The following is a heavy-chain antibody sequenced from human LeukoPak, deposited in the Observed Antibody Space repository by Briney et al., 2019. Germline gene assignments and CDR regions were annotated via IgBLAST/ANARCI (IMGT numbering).Heavy chain of an antibody. V-gene: IGHV4-59*01. CDR1: GGSISSYY. CDR3: ARRAVVVPAARGYYYYYMDV. D-gene: IGHD2-2*01. J-gene: IGHJ6*03. Sequence: LSETLSLTCTVSGGSISSYYWSWIRQPPGKGLEWIGYIYYSGSTNYNPSLKSRVTISVDTSKNQFSLKLSSVTAADTAVYYCARRAVVVPAARGYYYYYMDVWGKGTTVTVSS. CDR2: IYYSGST.